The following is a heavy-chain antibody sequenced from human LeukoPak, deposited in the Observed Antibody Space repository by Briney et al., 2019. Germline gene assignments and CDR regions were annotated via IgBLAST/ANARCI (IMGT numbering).Heavy chain of an antibody. D-gene: IGHD2-2*01. CDR2: ISYDGSNK. V-gene: IGHV3-30-3*01. CDR1: GFTFSSYA. Sequence: GGSLRLSCAASGFTFSSYAMHWVRQAPGKGLEWVAVISYDGSNKYYADSVKGRFTISRDNSKNTLYLQTNSLRAEDTAVYYCAREGCSSTSCSLDYWGQGTLVTVSS. J-gene: IGHJ4*02. CDR3: AREGCSSTSCSLDY.